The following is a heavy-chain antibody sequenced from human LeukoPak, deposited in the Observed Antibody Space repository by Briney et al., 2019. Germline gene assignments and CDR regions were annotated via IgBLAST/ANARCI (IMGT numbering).Heavy chain of an antibody. D-gene: IGHD1-26*01. CDR3: ANTHWGGSFGY. CDR1: GFTFDDYG. CDR2: ISGNGGST. V-gene: IGHV3-23*01. J-gene: IGHJ4*02. Sequence: PGGSLRLSCAASGFTFDDYGMSWVRQAPGKGLEWVSGISGNGGSTYYADSVQGRFTISRDNSKNTLYLQMNSLRGEDTAVYYCANTHWGGSFGYWGQGTLVTVSS.